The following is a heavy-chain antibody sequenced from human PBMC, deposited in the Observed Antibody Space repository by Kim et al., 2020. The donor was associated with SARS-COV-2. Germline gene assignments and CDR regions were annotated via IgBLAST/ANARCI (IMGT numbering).Heavy chain of an antibody. D-gene: IGHD3-22*01. J-gene: IGHJ5*01. Sequence: SETLSLTCAVYGGSFSGYYWSWIRQPPGKGLEWIGEINHSGSTNYNPSLKSRVTISVDTSKNQFSLKLSSVTAADTAVYYCARDLKWNYYDSSGAPANW. CDR3: ARDLKWNYYDSSGAPANW. CDR2: INHSGST. CDR1: GGSFSGYY. V-gene: IGHV4-34*01.